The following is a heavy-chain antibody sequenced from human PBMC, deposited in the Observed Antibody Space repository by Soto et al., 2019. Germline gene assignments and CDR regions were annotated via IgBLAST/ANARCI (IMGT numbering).Heavy chain of an antibody. J-gene: IGHJ4*02. V-gene: IGHV1-2*02. CDR3: ARTQTNDY. CDR1: GYTFTGYY. Sequence: ASVKVSCKASGYTFTGYYIHWVRQAPGQGLEWMGWINTNSGGTNYAQKFQGRVTMTSDTSISTAYMELSRLTSDDTAVYYCARTQTNDYWGQGTLVTVSS. CDR2: INTNSGGT.